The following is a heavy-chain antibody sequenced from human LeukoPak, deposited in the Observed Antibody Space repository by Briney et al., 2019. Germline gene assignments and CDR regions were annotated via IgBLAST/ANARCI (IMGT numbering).Heavy chain of an antibody. CDR1: GFTFSDYW. CDR3: ARDRSISAAGDTY. V-gene: IGHV3-74*01. J-gene: IGHJ4*02. D-gene: IGHD6-13*01. Sequence: SGGSLRLSCAASGFTFSDYWMHWVRQAPGKGLGWVSRVNRDGSSTSYADSVKGRFTISRDNAKNTLSLQMNSLRGEDTAVYYCARDRSISAAGDTYWGQGTLVTVSS. CDR2: VNRDGSST.